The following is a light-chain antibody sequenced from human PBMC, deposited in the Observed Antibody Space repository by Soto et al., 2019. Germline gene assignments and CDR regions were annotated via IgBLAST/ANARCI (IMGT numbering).Light chain of an antibody. J-gene: IGKJ5*01. CDR2: GAS. V-gene: IGKV3-15*01. CDR1: QSVTSN. CDR3: QQDDNWLIT. Sequence: EIVMTQSPATLSVSPGERATLSCRASQSVTSNLAWYQQKPGQAPRLLIYGASTRATGIPARFSGSGSGTEVTLTNSSLQSEDFAVYYCQQDDNWLITFGQGTRLDIK.